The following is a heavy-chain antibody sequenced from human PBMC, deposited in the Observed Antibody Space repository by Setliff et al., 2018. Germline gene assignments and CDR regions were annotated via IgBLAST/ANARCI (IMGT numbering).Heavy chain of an antibody. Sequence: ASVKVSCKASGYAFASHYMHWVRQAPGQGLEWMGLIHPGGGSSSPAEKFEGRVTMTRDTSKSTVYMELSSLRSDDTAIYFCARAGLASAGRKGIFDHWGQGTLVTVSS. CDR3: ARAGLASAGRKGIFDH. CDR1: GYAFASHY. V-gene: IGHV1-46*01. D-gene: IGHD6-13*01. CDR2: IHPGGGSS. J-gene: IGHJ4*02.